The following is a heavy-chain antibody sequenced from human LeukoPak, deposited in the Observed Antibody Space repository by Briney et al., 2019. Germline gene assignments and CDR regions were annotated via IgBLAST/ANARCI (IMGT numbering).Heavy chain of an antibody. CDR1: GFTFSDYY. Sequence: GSLRLSCVASGFTFSDYYMSWIRQPPGKGLEWIGEINHSASTTYNPSLKSRVTISVDTSKNQFSLRLTSVTAADTAVYYCTRNNWFDPWGQGTLVTVSS. V-gene: IGHV4-34*01. J-gene: IGHJ5*02. CDR3: TRNNWFDP. CDR2: INHSAST.